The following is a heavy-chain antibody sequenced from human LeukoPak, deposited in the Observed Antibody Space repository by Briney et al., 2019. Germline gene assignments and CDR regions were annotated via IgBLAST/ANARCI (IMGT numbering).Heavy chain of an antibody. CDR2: IYSGGST. Sequence: PGGSLRLSCAASGFTFSSNYMSWVRQAPGKGLEWGSVIYSGGSTYYSDSVKGRFTISRDNSKNTLYLQMNSLRAEDTAVYYCARNKAARTYYYYYYYMDVWGKGTTVTVSS. J-gene: IGHJ6*03. V-gene: IGHV3-53*01. CDR3: ARNKAARTYYYYYYYMDV. CDR1: GFTFSSNY. D-gene: IGHD6-6*01.